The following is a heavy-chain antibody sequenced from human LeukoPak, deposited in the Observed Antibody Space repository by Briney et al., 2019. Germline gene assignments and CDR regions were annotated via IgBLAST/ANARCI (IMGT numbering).Heavy chain of an antibody. CDR1: GFTFTSYS. V-gene: IGHV3-33*08. CDR2: IWYDGSNK. Sequence: GGSLRLSCAASGFTFTSYSMNWVRQAPGKGLEWVAVIWYDGSNKYYADSVKGRFTISRDNSKNTLYLQMNSLRAEDTAVYYCAREQAAIMVYSNDAFDIWGQGTMVTVSS. D-gene: IGHD2-8*01. CDR3: AREQAAIMVYSNDAFDI. J-gene: IGHJ3*02.